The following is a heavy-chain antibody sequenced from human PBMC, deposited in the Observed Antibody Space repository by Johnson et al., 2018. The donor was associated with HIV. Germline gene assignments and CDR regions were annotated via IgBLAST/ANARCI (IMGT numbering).Heavy chain of an antibody. CDR2: INWNGGST. D-gene: IGHD3-3*01. V-gene: IGHV3-20*04. CDR3: AKDPPPNYNFWSGYPRSDAFDI. CDR1: GFTFDDYG. Sequence: VQLVESGGGVVRPGGSLRLSCAASGFTFDDYGMSWVRQAPGKGLEWVSGINWNGGSTGYADSVKGRFTISRDNSKNTLYLQMNSLRAEDTAVYYCAKDPPPNYNFWSGYPRSDAFDIWGQGTMVTVSS. J-gene: IGHJ3*02.